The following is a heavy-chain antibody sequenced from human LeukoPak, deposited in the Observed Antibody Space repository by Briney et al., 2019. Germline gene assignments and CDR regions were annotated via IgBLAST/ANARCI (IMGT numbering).Heavy chain of an antibody. J-gene: IGHJ4*02. CDR3: ARGPSPYSSSWSLLFDY. V-gene: IGHV3-23*01. Sequence: GGSLRLSCAASGFTFSSYAMSWVRQAPGKGLEWVSAISGSGGSTYYADSVKGRFTISRDNSKNTLYLQMNSLRAEDTAVYYCARGPSPYSSSWSLLFDYWGQGTLVTVSS. D-gene: IGHD6-13*01. CDR1: GFTFSSYA. CDR2: ISGSGGST.